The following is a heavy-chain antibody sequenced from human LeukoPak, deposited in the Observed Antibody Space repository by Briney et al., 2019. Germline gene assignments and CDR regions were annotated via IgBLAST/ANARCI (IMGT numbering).Heavy chain of an antibody. CDR2: INWNSGGI. CDR3: VKAAGTSSGWFYFDY. J-gene: IGHJ4*02. V-gene: IGHV3-9*03. CDR1: GFTFDDYA. D-gene: IGHD6-19*01. Sequence: PGRSLRLSCEASGFTFDDYAMHWVRQAPGKGLEWVSGINWNSGGIGYADSVKGRFTISRDNAKNSLYLQMNSLRVEDMALYYCVKAAGTSSGWFYFDYWGQGTLVTVSS.